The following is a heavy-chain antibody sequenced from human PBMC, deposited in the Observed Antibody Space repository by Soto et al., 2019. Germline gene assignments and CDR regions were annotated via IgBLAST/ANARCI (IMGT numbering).Heavy chain of an antibody. D-gene: IGHD3-3*01. V-gene: IGHV3-48*03. CDR2: ISSSGSTI. J-gene: IGHJ5*02. CDR1: GFTFSSYE. CDR3: ARRSSDFWSGYRGWFDP. Sequence: AGWSLRLSCAASGFTFSSYEMNWVRQAPGKGLEWVSYISSSGSTIYYADSVKGRFTISRDNAKNSLYLQMNSLRAEDTAVYYCARRSSDFWSGYRGWFDPWGQGTLVTVSS.